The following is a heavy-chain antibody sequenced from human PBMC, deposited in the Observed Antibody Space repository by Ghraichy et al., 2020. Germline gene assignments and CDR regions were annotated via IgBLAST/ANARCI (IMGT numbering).Heavy chain of an antibody. CDR3: ARRLLIGRRCEAVDI. J-gene: IGHJ3*02. V-gene: IGHV4-59*08. D-gene: IGHD3-16*02. CDR2: IYCSGST. CDR1: GGSISSNY. Sequence: SETLSLTCTVSGGSISSNYWSWIRQPPGTGLEWIGFIYCSGSTNYNSSLKSPVTITVDTSKNQFSLKLSHITAADTAVYYCARRLLIGRRCEAVDIWGQGTMVTVSS.